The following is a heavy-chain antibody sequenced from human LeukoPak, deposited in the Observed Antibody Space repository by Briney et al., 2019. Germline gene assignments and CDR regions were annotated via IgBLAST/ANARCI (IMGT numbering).Heavy chain of an antibody. CDR2: ISYDGSNK. CDR3: AKELLGSAYSPFDY. D-gene: IGHD3-22*01. V-gene: IGHV3-30*18. CDR1: GFTFSTYG. Sequence: QAGGSLRLSCAASGFTFSTYGMHWVRQAPGTGLEWVAVISYDGSNKYYADSVRGRFTISRDNSKNTLYLQMNSLRVEDTAVYYCAKELLGSAYSPFDYWGQGTLVTVSP. J-gene: IGHJ4*02.